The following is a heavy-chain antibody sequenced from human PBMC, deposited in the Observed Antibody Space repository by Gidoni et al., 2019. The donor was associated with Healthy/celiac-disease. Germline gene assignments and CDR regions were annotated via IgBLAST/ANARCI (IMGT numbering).Heavy chain of an antibody. D-gene: IGHD4-17*01. CDR3: ARVYGDYPYYYYGMDV. Sequence: QVQLVESGGGVVQPGRSLRLSCAASGFTFSSYGMHWVRQAPGKGMEWVAVIWYDGSNKYYADSVKGRFTISRDNSKNTLYLQMNSLRAEDTAVYYCARVYGDYPYYYYGMDVWGQGTTVTVSS. V-gene: IGHV3-33*01. CDR2: IWYDGSNK. CDR1: GFTFSSYG. J-gene: IGHJ6*02.